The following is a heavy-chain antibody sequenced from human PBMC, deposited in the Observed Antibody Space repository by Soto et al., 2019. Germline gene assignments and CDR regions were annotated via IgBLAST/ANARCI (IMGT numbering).Heavy chain of an antibody. CDR2: IIPIFGTA. CDR1: GGTFSSYA. V-gene: IGHV1-69*13. D-gene: IGHD3-9*01. Sequence: SVKVSCKASGGTFSSYAISWVRQAPGQGLEWMGGIIPIFGTANYAQKFQGRVTITADESTSTAYMELSSLRSEDTAVYYCARVLDYDILTGGYGMDVWGQGTTVTVSS. CDR3: ARVLDYDILTGGYGMDV. J-gene: IGHJ6*02.